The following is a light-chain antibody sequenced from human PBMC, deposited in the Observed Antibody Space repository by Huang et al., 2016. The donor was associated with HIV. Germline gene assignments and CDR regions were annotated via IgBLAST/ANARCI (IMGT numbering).Light chain of an antibody. CDR1: QTITTY. J-gene: IGKJ4*01. CDR3: QQSYFTPLT. Sequence: DIQMTQSPSSLSASVGDRVTITCRASQTITTYLSWYQQKPGKAPKLLIYGSSSLHSGAPSRFSGSGSGTDFTLTISSLQPEDFATYYCQQSYFTPLTFGGGTRLEIK. CDR2: GSS. V-gene: IGKV1-39*01.